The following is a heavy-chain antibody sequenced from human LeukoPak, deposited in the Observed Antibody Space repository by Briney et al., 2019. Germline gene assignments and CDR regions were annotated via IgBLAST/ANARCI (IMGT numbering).Heavy chain of an antibody. CDR3: ARDPDY. Sequence: PSETLSLTCTVSGGSISTYYWNWIRQPPGKGLEWIGYIYYSGSTNYNPSLKCRVTISVDTSKNQFYLKLSSVTAADTAVYYCARDPDYWGQGTLVTVSS. CDR1: GGSISTYY. J-gene: IGHJ4*02. V-gene: IGHV4-59*01. CDR2: IYYSGST.